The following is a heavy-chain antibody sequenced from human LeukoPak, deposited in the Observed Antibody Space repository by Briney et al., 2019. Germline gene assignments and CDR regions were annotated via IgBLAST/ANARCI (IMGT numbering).Heavy chain of an antibody. J-gene: IGHJ4*02. CDR2: ISGSGGTT. CDR3: ARESDDSSGYSH. Sequence: GGSLRLSCVASGFTFSNYAMTWVRQAPGKGLEWVSTISGSGGTTNYADSVKGRFTISRDNAKNSLYLQMNSLRAEDTAVYYCARESDDSSGYSHWGQGTLVTVSS. CDR1: GFTFSNYA. V-gene: IGHV3-23*01. D-gene: IGHD3-22*01.